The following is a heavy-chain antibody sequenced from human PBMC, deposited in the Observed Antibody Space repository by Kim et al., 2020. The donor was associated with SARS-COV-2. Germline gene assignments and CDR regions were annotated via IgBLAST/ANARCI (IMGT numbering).Heavy chain of an antibody. CDR3: ARGWFGQVGDY. CDR1: GFSFNTYT. Sequence: GWSLRLSCAASGFSFNTYTMDWVRQAPGKGLEWVSSITISSTHIYYADSVEGRFTISRDNARNSVYLHMNSLRADDTAPYYCARGWFGQVGDYWGQGA. J-gene: IGHJ4*02. V-gene: IGHV3-21*01. D-gene: IGHD3-10*01. CDR2: ITISSTHI.